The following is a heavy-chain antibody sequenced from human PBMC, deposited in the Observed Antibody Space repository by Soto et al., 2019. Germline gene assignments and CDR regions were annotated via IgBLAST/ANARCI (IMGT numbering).Heavy chain of an antibody. CDR1: GYTFTSYD. CDR3: ARGGGYSYGYRR. V-gene: IGHV1-8*01. Sequence: ASVNVSCKSSGYTFTSYDMNWVRQATGQGLEWMGWMNPNSGNTGYAQKFQGRVTMTRNTSISTAYMELSSLRSEDTAVYYCARGGGYSYGYRRWGQGTLVTVSS. CDR2: MNPNSGNT. J-gene: IGHJ4*02. D-gene: IGHD5-18*01.